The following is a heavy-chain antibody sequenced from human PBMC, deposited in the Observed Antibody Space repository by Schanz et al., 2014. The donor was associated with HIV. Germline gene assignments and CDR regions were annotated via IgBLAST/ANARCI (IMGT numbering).Heavy chain of an antibody. J-gene: IGHJ6*02. Sequence: EVQVVESGGGLAQPGRSLRLSCATSGFTLSSFTMNWVRQAPGKGLEWVSGISGSGGSTYYADSVKGRFDISRDNSKNTLYLQMNSLRAEDTAVYYCAKGGRDILSYYGMDVWGQGTTVTVSS. V-gene: IGHV3-23*04. CDR2: ISGSGGST. CDR1: GFTLSSFT. CDR3: AKGGRDILSYYGMDV. D-gene: IGHD2-15*01.